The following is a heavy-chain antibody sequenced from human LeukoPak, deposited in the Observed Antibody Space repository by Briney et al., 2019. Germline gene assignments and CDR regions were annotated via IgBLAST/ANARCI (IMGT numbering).Heavy chain of an antibody. J-gene: IGHJ4*02. V-gene: IGHV3-74*01. CDR1: GFTFSTYW. CDR2: IKGDGSST. CDR3: VRDDDRPDNGLDY. D-gene: IGHD3-22*01. Sequence: GGSLRLSCVASGFTFSTYWMHWVRQVPGKGLVWVARIKGDGSSTRHADSMNGRFTISRDNAKNTLYLQMNSLRAEDTAVYYCVRDDDRPDNGLDYWGQGTLVTVSS.